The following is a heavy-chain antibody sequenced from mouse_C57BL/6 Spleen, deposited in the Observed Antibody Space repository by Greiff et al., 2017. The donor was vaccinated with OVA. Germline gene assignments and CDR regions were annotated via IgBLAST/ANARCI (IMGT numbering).Heavy chain of an antibody. CDR3: THYYGNSSHYYAMDY. CDR2: IDPETGGT. D-gene: IGHD1-1*01. J-gene: IGHJ4*01. CDR1: GYTFTDYE. Sequence: VKVVESGAELVRPGASVTLSCKASGYTFTDYEMHWVKQTPVHGLEWIGAIDPETGGTAYNQKFKGKAILTADKSSSTAYMELRSLTSEDSAVYYCTHYYGNSSHYYAMDYWGQGTSVTVSS. V-gene: IGHV1-15*01.